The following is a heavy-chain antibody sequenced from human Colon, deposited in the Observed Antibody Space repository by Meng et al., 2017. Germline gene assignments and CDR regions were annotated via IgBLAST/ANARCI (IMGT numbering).Heavy chain of an antibody. V-gene: IGHV3-53*01. J-gene: IGHJ4*02. CDR3: AREASSGWTTYFDY. D-gene: IGHD6-19*01. Sequence: GESLKISCAASGFTVSSYYMSWVRQAPGKGLEWVSVIYSGGSTYYADSVMGRFTISRDNSKNTLYLQMNSLRAEDTAMYYRAREASSGWTTYFDYWGQGTLVTVSS. CDR1: GFTVSSYY. CDR2: IYSGGST.